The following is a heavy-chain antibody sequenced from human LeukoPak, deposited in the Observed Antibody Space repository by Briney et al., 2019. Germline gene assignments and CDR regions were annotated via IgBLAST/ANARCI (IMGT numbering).Heavy chain of an antibody. D-gene: IGHD6-19*01. CDR1: GFTFDDYG. Sequence: GGSLRLSCAASGFTFDDYGMSWVRQAPGKGLEWVSGINWNGGSTGYADSVKGRFTISRDNAKNSVYLQMNSLRAEDTAVYYCAKEPYSSGRGPFDYWGQGTLVTVSS. V-gene: IGHV3-20*04. CDR3: AKEPYSSGRGPFDY. J-gene: IGHJ4*02. CDR2: INWNGGST.